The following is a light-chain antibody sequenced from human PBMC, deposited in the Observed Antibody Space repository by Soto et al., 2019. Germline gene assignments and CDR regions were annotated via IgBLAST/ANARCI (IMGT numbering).Light chain of an antibody. V-gene: IGKV1-39*01. J-gene: IGKJ5*01. Sequence: DIQMTQSPSSLSASVGDRLTISCRASQSISSYLNWYQQKPGKAPKLMIYATSSLQSGVPSRFSGSGSGTDFTLTISSLQTEDFATYYCQQNYPTPPITVGHGTRLEIK. CDR1: QSISSY. CDR2: ATS. CDR3: QQNYPTPPIT.